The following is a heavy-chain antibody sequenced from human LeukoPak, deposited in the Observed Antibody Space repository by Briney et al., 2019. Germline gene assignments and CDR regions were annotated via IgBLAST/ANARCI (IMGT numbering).Heavy chain of an antibody. D-gene: IGHD3-22*01. CDR2: IIPIFGTA. V-gene: IGHV1-69*13. Sequence: SVKVSCKASGYTFTSYGISWVRQAPGQGLEWLGGIIPIFGTANYAQKFQGRVTITADESTSTAYMELSSLRSEDTAVYYCARDLHVGSSSSGYPFDYWGQGTLVTVSS. J-gene: IGHJ4*02. CDR3: ARDLHVGSSSSGYPFDY. CDR1: GYTFTSYG.